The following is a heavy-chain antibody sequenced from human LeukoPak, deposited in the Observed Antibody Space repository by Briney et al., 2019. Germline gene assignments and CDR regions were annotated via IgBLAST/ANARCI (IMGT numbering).Heavy chain of an antibody. Sequence: GGSLRLSCTASGFFSGSWMSWVRRAPGKGLEWVASINQDGSRKYYVDSVKGQFTISRDNANNSLSLQMNSLRAEDTAVYYCARQCSGYDPFDYWGQGTLVTVSS. CDR2: INQDGSRK. CDR3: ARQCSGYDPFDY. V-gene: IGHV3-7*01. D-gene: IGHD5-12*01. J-gene: IGHJ4*02. CDR1: GFFSGSW.